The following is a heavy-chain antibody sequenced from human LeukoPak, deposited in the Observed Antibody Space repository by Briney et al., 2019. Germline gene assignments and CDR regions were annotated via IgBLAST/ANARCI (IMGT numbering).Heavy chain of an antibody. CDR2: INRAGTTE. Sequence: GGSLSLSCAASGFSFSSYEMSWVRQAPGKGLEWVSYINRAGTTEEYADSVKGRFTISRDNAKNPLYLQMYSLRAEDTAVYYCARGEQLNYFAYWGQGTLVTVSS. J-gene: IGHJ4*02. CDR3: ARGEQLNYFAY. V-gene: IGHV3-48*03. CDR1: GFSFSSYE. D-gene: IGHD1/OR15-1a*01.